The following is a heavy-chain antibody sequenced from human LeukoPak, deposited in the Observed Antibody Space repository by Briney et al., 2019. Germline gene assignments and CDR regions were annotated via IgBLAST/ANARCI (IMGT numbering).Heavy chain of an antibody. Sequence: GASVKVSCKASGYTFTGYYMHWVRQAPGQGLEWMGWINPNSGGTNYAQKFQGWVTMTRDTSISTAYMELSRLRSDDTAVYYCARGGIYSSSWYGFTDAFDIWGQGTMATVSS. D-gene: IGHD6-13*01. CDR1: GYTFTGYY. CDR2: INPNSGGT. CDR3: ARGGIYSSSWYGFTDAFDI. J-gene: IGHJ3*02. V-gene: IGHV1-2*04.